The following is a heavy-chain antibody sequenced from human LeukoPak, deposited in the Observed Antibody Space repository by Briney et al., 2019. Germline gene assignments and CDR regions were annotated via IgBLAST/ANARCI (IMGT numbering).Heavy chain of an antibody. CDR3: ARIADRYCSSTSCDHVDY. Sequence: SETLSLPCAVYGGSFSGYYWSWICHPPAKGLEWIGEINHSGSTNYNPFLKSRVTISVDTSKNQFSLKLSSVTAADAAVYYCARIADRYCSSTSCDHVDYWGQGTLVTVSS. J-gene: IGHJ4*02. V-gene: IGHV4-34*01. D-gene: IGHD2-2*01. CDR2: INHSGST. CDR1: GGSFSGYY.